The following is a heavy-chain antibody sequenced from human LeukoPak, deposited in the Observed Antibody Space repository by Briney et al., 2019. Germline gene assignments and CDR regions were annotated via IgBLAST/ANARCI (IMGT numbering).Heavy chain of an antibody. CDR2: IYHSGST. J-gene: IGHJ3*02. D-gene: IGHD3-10*01. Sequence: PSETLSLTCTVSGGSISSSSYYWGWIRQPPGKGLEWIGYIYHSGSTYYNPSLKSRVTISVDRSKNQFSLKLSSVTAADTAVYYCARAMVRGVGRDAFDIWGQGTMVTVSS. CDR1: GGSISSSSYY. CDR3: ARAMVRGVGRDAFDI. V-gene: IGHV4-39*07.